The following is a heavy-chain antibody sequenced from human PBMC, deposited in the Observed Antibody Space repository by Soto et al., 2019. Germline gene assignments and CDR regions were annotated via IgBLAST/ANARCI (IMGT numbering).Heavy chain of an antibody. Sequence: EVQLEESGGALVQPGGSLRLSCAASGFTVGISYMTWVRHIPGKGLEWVSIMYSDGNTYYAASVKGRFTISRDNSKNTLYLQMSSLRAEDTAVYYCAKRKYCSSTTCFDYWGQGTLVTVSS. CDR3: AKRKYCSSTTCFDY. CDR1: GFTVGISY. CDR2: MYSDGNT. J-gene: IGHJ4*02. V-gene: IGHV3-66*01. D-gene: IGHD2-2*01.